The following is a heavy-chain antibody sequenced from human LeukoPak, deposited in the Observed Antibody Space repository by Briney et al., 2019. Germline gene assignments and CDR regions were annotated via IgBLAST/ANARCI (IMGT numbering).Heavy chain of an antibody. J-gene: IGHJ6*03. CDR1: GYTFTSYG. CDR3: ARGRGGVGRLWAYYYYYYMDV. CDR2: MNPNSGNT. D-gene: IGHD5-18*01. V-gene: IGHV1-8*01. Sequence: ASVKVSCKASGYTFTSYGINWVRQAPGQGLEWMGWMNPNSGNTGYAQKFQGRVTMTRNTSISTAYMELSSLRSEDTAVYYCARGRGGVGRLWAYYYYYYMDVWGKGTTVTISS.